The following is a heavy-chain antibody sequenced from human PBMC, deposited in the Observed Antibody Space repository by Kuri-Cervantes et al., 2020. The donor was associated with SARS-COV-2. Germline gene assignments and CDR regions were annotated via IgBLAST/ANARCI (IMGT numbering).Heavy chain of an antibody. J-gene: IGHJ6*02. Sequence: GESLKISCAASGFTFGSYSMNWVRQAPGKGLEWVSYISSSSSTIYYADSVKGRFTISRDNAKNSLYLQMNSLRDEDTAVYYCARDYYYDGSGYYYDVYYYGMDVWGQGTTVTVSS. CDR2: ISSSSSTI. CDR3: ARDYYYDGSGYYYDVYYYGMDV. D-gene: IGHD3-22*01. CDR1: GFTFGSYS. V-gene: IGHV3-48*02.